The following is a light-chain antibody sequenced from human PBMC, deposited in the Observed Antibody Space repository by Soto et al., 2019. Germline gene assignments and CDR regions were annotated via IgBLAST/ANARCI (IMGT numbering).Light chain of an antibody. V-gene: IGKV3-20*01. CDR2: DTS. Sequence: EIVLTQSPGTLSLSPGERATLSCRASQSVTSNYLAWYLQKPGRAPGLLIYDTSTRASGVPDRFSGSGSGTEFTLTISRLEPEDFAVYYCQQYGTSPQTFGQGTKVDFK. CDR3: QQYGTSPQT. CDR1: QSVTSNY. J-gene: IGKJ1*01.